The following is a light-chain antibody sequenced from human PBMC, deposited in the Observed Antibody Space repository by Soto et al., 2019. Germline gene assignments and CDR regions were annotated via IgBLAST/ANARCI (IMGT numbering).Light chain of an antibody. J-gene: IGKJ4*01. CDR2: KTS. CDR3: QQYAGWPLN. V-gene: IGKV3-15*01. Sequence: EVVMTQSPATVSVSPGERTSLSCRASQSIGTNLGWYQQKPCQAPRLLISKTSTRATGVPARFSGSGSGTEFTLTISSLQSEDIAVYYCQQYAGWPLNFGGGTKVDIK. CDR1: QSIGTN.